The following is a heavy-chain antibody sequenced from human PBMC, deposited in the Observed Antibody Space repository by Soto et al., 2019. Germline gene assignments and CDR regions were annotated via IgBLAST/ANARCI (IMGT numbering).Heavy chain of an antibody. J-gene: IGHJ3*02. CDR3: AAVPQYYYDSSGRDAFDI. CDR2: IVVGSGNT. Sequence: SVKVSCKASGFTFTSSAVQWVRQARGQRLEWIGWIVVGSGNTNYAQKFQERVTITRDMSTSTAYMELSSLRSEDTAVYYCAAVPQYYYDSSGRDAFDIWGQGTMVTVSS. V-gene: IGHV1-58*01. CDR1: GFTFTSSA. D-gene: IGHD3-22*01.